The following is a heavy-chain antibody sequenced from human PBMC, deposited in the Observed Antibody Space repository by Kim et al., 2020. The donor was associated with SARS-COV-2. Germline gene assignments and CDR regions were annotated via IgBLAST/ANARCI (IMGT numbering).Heavy chain of an antibody. J-gene: IGHJ3*02. V-gene: IGHV3-23*01. D-gene: IGHD3-22*01. CDR1: GFTFSSYA. Sequence: GGSLRLSCAASGFTFSSYAMSWVRQAPGKGLEWVSAISGSGGSTYYADSVKGRFTISRDNSKNTLYLQMNSLRAEDTAVYYCAKYYYDSSGYRVACFDIWGQGAMVTVSS. CDR3: AKYYYDSSGYRVACFDI. CDR2: ISGSGGST.